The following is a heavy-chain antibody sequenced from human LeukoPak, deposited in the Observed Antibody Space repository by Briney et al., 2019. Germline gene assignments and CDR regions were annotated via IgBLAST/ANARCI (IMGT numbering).Heavy chain of an antibody. CDR1: ADSFSSHY. V-gene: IGHV4-59*11. CDR2: ISYIGST. J-gene: IGHJ3*02. CDR3: ARRAGGSGYQITDAFDI. D-gene: IGHD3-22*01. Sequence: SETLSLTCAVSADSFSSHYWTWIRQPPGKGLEWIGYISYIGSTNYNPSLKSRVTISIDTSRNQFSLKLSSVTAADTAVYYCARRAGGSGYQITDAFDIWGQGTMVTVSS.